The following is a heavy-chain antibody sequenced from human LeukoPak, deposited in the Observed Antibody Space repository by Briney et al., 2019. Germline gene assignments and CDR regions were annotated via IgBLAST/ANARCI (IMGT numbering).Heavy chain of an antibody. CDR3: ARAGIAAADINWFDP. CDR2: IYYSGST. D-gene: IGHD6-13*01. CDR1: GGSISSGGYY. V-gene: IGHV4-31*03. J-gene: IGHJ5*02. Sequence: SQTLSLTCTVSGGSISSGGYYWSWIRQHPGKGLEWIGYIYYSGSTYYNPSLKSRVTISVDTSKNQFSLKLSSVTAADTAVYYRARAGIAAADINWFDPWGQGTLVTVSS.